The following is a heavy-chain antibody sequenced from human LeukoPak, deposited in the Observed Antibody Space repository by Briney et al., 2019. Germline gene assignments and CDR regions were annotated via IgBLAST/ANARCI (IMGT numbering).Heavy chain of an antibody. J-gene: IGHJ4*02. D-gene: IGHD6-13*01. CDR2: ISYDGSNK. Sequence: GGSLRLSCAASGXTFSSYAMHWVRQAPGKGLEWVAVISYDGSNKYYADSVKGRFTISRDNSKNTLYLQMNSLRAEDTAVYYCGGVSAAAAGTRYFDYWGQGTLVTVSS. V-gene: IGHV3-30-3*01. CDR1: GXTFSSYA. CDR3: GGVSAAAAGTRYFDY.